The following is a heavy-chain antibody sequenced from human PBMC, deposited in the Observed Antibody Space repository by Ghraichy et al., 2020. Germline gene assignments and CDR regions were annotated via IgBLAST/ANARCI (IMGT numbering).Heavy chain of an antibody. Sequence: SETLSLTCAVYGGSFSGYYWSWIRQPPGKGLEWIGEINHSGSTNYNPSLKSRVTISVATSKNQFSLKLSSVTAADTAVYYCARRQWLTARYFQHWGQGTLVTVSS. J-gene: IGHJ1*01. V-gene: IGHV4-34*01. CDR2: INHSGST. CDR3: ARRQWLTARYFQH. CDR1: GGSFSGYY. D-gene: IGHD6-19*01.